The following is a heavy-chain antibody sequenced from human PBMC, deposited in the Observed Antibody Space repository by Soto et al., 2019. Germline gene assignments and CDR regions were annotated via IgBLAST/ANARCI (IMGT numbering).Heavy chain of an antibody. V-gene: IGHV3-74*01. D-gene: IGHD1-1*01. CDR2: ISDYGRI. CDR1: GFTFGNYW. CDR3: ARGGLESFDH. Sequence: GGSLRLSCAASGFTFGNYWMHWVRQAPGKRLVWVSRISDYGRINYADSVKDRFIISRDDARSELYFHLNDLRVEDTATDYCARGGLESFDHWGQGALVTVSS. J-gene: IGHJ4*02.